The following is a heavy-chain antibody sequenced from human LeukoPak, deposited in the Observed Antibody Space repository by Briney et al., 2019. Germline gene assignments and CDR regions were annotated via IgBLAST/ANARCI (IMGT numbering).Heavy chain of an antibody. CDR3: ARAGGYASSWAY. D-gene: IGHD5-12*01. CDR1: GFTFSSYW. V-gene: IGHV3-7*01. Sequence: PGGSLRLSCAASGFTFSSYWMSWVRQAPGKGLEWVANIKQDGSEKNYVDSVKGRFTISRDNAKNSLELQMNGLRDEDTAVYYCARAGGYASSWAYWGQGTLVTVSS. J-gene: IGHJ4*02. CDR2: IKQDGSEK.